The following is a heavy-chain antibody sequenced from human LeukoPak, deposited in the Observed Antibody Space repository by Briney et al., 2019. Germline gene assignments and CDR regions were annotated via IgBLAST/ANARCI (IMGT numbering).Heavy chain of an antibody. D-gene: IGHD2-21*02. J-gene: IGHJ4*02. CDR3: ARQCGGDCYSFDY. Sequence: ASVKVSCKASGGTFSSYAISWVRQAPGQGLEWMGIINPSGGSTSYAQKFQGRVTMTRDTSTSTVYMELSSLRSEDTAVYYCARQCGGDCYSFDYWGQGTLVTVSS. V-gene: IGHV1-46*01. CDR2: INPSGGST. CDR1: GGTFSSYA.